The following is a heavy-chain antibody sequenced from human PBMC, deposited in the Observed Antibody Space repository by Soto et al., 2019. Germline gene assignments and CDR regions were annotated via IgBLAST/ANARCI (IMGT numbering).Heavy chain of an antibody. Sequence: TSETLSLTCTVSGGSISSSSYYWGWIRQPPGKGLEWIGSIYYSGSTYYNPSLKSRVAISVDKSKNQFSLKLSSVTAADTAVYYCARRRPRSGGSPGNFDYWGQGTLVTVSS. D-gene: IGHD2-15*01. J-gene: IGHJ4*02. V-gene: IGHV4-39*01. CDR1: GGSISSSSYY. CDR3: ARRRPRSGGSPGNFDY. CDR2: IYYSGST.